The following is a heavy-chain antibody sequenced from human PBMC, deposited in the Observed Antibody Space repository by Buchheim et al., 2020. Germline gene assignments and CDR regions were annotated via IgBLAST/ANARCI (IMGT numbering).Heavy chain of an antibody. CDR1: GFTFSKYW. J-gene: IGHJ4*02. D-gene: IGHD1-7*01. CDR2: IKQDGSEE. V-gene: IGHV3-7*01. CDR3: AKVEGITGTTAFDY. Sequence: EVELVESGGGLVQPGGSLRLSCAASGFTFSKYWVSWVRQAPGKGLEWVASIKQDGSEEDYVGSLKGRFTISRDNAKNSLYLQMSGLRAEDTAVYFCAKVEGITGTTAFDYWGRGTL.